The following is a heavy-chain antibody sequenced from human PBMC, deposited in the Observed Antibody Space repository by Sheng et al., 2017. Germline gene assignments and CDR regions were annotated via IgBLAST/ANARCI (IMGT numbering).Heavy chain of an antibody. CDR2: IHRGGST. Sequence: QVQLQQWGAGLLKPSETLSLTCGVFGGSFSGYYWSWIRQPPGKGLEWIGEIHRGGSTNYNPSLKSRVTMSLDTSENQLSLKLSSVTAADTAVYYCARPTFIGNYGSPAFDIWGQGTLVTVSS. D-gene: IGHD1-7*01. V-gene: IGHV4-34*01. CDR3: ARPTFIGNYGSPAFDI. J-gene: IGHJ3*02. CDR1: GGSFSGYY.